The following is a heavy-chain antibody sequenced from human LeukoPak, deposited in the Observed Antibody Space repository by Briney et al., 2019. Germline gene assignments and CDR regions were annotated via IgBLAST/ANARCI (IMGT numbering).Heavy chain of an antibody. Sequence: SETLSLTCAVYGGSFSGYYWSWIRQPPEKGLEWIGEINHSGSTNYNPSLKSRVTISVDTSKNQFSLKVSSVTAADTAVYYCARRIAARPRGYWFDPWGQGTLVTVSS. CDR3: ARRIAARPRGYWFDP. D-gene: IGHD6-6*01. CDR2: INHSGST. CDR1: GGSFSGYY. J-gene: IGHJ5*02. V-gene: IGHV4-34*01.